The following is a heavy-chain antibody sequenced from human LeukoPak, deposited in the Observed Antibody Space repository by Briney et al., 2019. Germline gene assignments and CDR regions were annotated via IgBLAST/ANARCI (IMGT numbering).Heavy chain of an antibody. V-gene: IGHV3-48*01. CDR1: GFTFSSYS. J-gene: IGHJ4*02. Sequence: PGGSLRLSCGACGFTFSSYSMNWVRQAPAKGLEWVSYISSGSRIIYYADSVQGGFTMSRDNAKNSLYLHMNSLRAEDTAVYYCARESITGHRDFDYWGQGTLVTVSS. CDR3: ARESITGHRDFDY. CDR2: ISSGSRII. D-gene: IGHD1-20*01.